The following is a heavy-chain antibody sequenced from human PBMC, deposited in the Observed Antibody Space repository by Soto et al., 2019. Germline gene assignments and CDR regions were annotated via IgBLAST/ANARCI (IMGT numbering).Heavy chain of an antibody. V-gene: IGHV4-38-2*01. Sequence: SETLSLTCAVSGYSISSGYYWGWIRQPPGKGLEWIGSIYHSGSTYYNPSLKSRVTISVDTSKNQFSLKLSSVTAADTAVYYCASGLGSDYWGQGTLVTVPQ. D-gene: IGHD2-15*01. CDR2: IYHSGST. CDR1: GYSISSGYY. J-gene: IGHJ4*02. CDR3: ASGLGSDY.